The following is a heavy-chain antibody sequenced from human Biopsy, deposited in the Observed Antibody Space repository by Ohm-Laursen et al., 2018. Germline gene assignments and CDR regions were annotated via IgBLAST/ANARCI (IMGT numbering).Heavy chain of an antibody. J-gene: IGHJ4*02. D-gene: IGHD5-18*01. Sequence: SETLSLTCTVSGGSISSDYWSWIRQSPGKGLEWIGYISNRGSTNYNPSLKSRVTISVDTSKDQFSLKLSSVTAADTAVYFCARGSSYGYDFGYWGQGTLVAVSS. V-gene: IGHV4-59*01. CDR3: ARGSSYGYDFGY. CDR1: GGSISSDY. CDR2: ISNRGST.